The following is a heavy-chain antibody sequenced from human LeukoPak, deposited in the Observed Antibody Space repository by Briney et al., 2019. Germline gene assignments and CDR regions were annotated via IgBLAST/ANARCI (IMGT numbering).Heavy chain of an antibody. CDR2: ISGSGGST. D-gene: IGHD3-22*01. J-gene: IGHJ3*02. V-gene: IGHV3-23*01. CDR1: GFTFSSYA. CDR3: AKDRRTTYYYDSSGPQYAFDI. Sequence: GGSLRLSCAASGFTFSSYAMSWVRQAPGKGLEWVSAISGSGGSTYYADSVKGRFTISRDNSKNTLYLQMNSLRAEDTAVYYCAKDRRTTYYYDSSGPQYAFDIWGQGTMVTVSS.